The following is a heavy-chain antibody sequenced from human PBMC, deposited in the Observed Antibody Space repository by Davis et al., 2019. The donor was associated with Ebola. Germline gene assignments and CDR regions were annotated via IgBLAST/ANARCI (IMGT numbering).Heavy chain of an antibody. D-gene: IGHD4-23*01. CDR1: GYTFTSYA. Sequence: AASVKVSCKASGYTFTSYAMHWVRQAPGQRLEWMGWINAGNGNTKYSQKFQGRLTMTTDTSTNTAYMELRSLRSDDTAVYYCARDGNSVSGPDEYWSQGTLVTVSS. V-gene: IGHV1-3*01. J-gene: IGHJ4*02. CDR3: ARDGNSVSGPDEY. CDR2: INAGNGNT.